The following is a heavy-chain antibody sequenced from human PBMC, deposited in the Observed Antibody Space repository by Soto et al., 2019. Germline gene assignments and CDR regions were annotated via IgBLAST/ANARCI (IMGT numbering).Heavy chain of an antibody. D-gene: IGHD1-20*01. CDR2: IDASGST. CDR3: ARYSNNWFQTEGMDV. V-gene: IGHV4-4*07. CDR1: VDSISTYY. Sequence: SETLSLTCTVSVDSISTYYWSWIRRPAGKGLEWIGRIDASGSTNYNPSLKSRVTMSADTSKKQFSLKLTSVTAADTAVYYCARYSNNWFQTEGMDVWGQGTTVTVSS. J-gene: IGHJ6*02.